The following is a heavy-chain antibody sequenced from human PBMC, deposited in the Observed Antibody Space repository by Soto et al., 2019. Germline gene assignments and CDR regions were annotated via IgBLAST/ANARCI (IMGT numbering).Heavy chain of an antibody. CDR2: ISAYNGNT. CDR3: GWAYCGGDCYSLYG. CDR1: GYTFTSYG. D-gene: IGHD2-21*02. V-gene: IGHV1-18*04. Sequence: QVQLVQSGAEVKKPGASVKVSCKASGYTFTSYGISWVRQAPGQGLELMGWISAYNGNTNYAQKLQGRVTMTTDTSTSTAYMELRSLRSDDTAVYYCGWAYCGGDCYSLYGWGQGTLVTVSS. J-gene: IGHJ4*02.